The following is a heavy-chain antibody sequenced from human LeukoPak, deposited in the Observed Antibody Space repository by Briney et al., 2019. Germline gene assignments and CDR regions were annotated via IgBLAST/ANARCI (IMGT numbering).Heavy chain of an antibody. J-gene: IGHJ4*02. CDR1: GFTFSSYA. CDR3: TKEGYYDGSGYHFVQYYFDC. CDR2: ISYEGNNK. Sequence: PGGSLRLSCAASGFTFSSYAMHWVRQAPGKGLEGVELISYEGNNKYYADSVKGRFTISKDNSKNTLYLQMNSLRADDTAVYYCTKEGYYDGSGYHFVQYYFDCWGQGTLVPVSS. V-gene: IGHV3-30*04. D-gene: IGHD3-22*01.